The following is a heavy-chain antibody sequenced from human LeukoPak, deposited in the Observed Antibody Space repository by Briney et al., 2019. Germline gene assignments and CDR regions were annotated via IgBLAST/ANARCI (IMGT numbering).Heavy chain of an antibody. CDR2: ISTSGTTM. J-gene: IGHJ6*02. V-gene: IGHV3-11*01. D-gene: IGHD2-2*02. Sequence: GGSLRLSCAASGFTFTDHYMSWIRLAPGKGLEWVSSISTSGTTMYYADSVKGRFTISRDNAKNSLYLQMNSLRAEDTAVYYCARSGHCISTSCYSIWRRSLYGMDVWGQGTTVTVSS. CDR1: GFTFTDHY. CDR3: ARSGHCISTSCYSIWRRSLYGMDV.